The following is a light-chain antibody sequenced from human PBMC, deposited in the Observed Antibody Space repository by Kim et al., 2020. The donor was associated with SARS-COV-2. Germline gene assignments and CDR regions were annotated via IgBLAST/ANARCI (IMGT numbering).Light chain of an antibody. V-gene: IGKV3-15*01. CDR1: ETVGNK. Sequence: FVSPGEGATLSCRANETVGNKLAWYQHKPGQAPRLLIYRASSRATGVPARFSGSGSGTDFTLTISSLQSDYFAVYYCQQYNNWPYSFGQGTKLEI. CDR2: RAS. J-gene: IGKJ2*03. CDR3: QQYNNWPYS.